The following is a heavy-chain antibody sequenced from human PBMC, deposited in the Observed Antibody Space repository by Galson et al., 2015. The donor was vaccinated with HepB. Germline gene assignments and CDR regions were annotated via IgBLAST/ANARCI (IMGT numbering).Heavy chain of an antibody. CDR3: ARDDFWSGASYYYYYMDV. J-gene: IGHJ6*03. Sequence: SLRLSCAASGFTFSNYRMNWVRQAPGKGLEWVSQISNSGHTIYYSDSVKGRFTISRDNTKNSLYLQMNSLRAEDTAVYYCARDDFWSGASYYYYYMDVWGKGTTVTVSS. V-gene: IGHV3-48*01. CDR1: GFTFSNYR. D-gene: IGHD3-3*01. CDR2: ISNSGHTI.